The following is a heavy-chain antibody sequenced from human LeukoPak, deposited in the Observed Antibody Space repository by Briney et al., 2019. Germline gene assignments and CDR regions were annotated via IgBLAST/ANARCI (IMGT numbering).Heavy chain of an antibody. J-gene: IGHJ4*02. CDR3: ASTHCSGGSCYPFDY. D-gene: IGHD2-15*01. V-gene: IGHV4-59*01. CDR1: GGSISSYY. Sequence: SETLSLTCTVSGGSISSYYWSWIRQPPGKGLEWIGYIYYSGSTNYNPSLKSRVTISVDTSKNQFSLKLNSVTAADTAVYYCASTHCSGGSCYPFDYWGQGTLVTVSS. CDR2: IYYSGST.